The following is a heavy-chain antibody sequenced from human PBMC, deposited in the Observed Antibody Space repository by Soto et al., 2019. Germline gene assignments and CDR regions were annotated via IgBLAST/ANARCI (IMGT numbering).Heavy chain of an antibody. V-gene: IGHV3-21*01. J-gene: IGHJ4*02. D-gene: IGHD5-12*01. CDR2: ISSTNM. CDR3: ARGWLRDPWMY. CDR1: GFTFSTYN. Sequence: EVQLVVSGGGLVKPGGSLRLSCAASGFTFSTYNMNWVRQAPGKGLEWVSSISSTNMYYANSLKGRFTISRDNAKNSLYLQMNSLRAEDTAVYYCARGWLRDPWMYWGQGTLVTVSS.